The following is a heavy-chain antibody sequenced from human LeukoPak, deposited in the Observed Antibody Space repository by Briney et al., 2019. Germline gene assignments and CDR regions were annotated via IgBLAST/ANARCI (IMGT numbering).Heavy chain of an antibody. D-gene: IGHD2-2*01. V-gene: IGHV3-30-3*01. Sequence: PGGSLRLSCAASGFTFSSYAMHWVRQAPGKGLEWVAVISYDGSNKYYADSVKGRFTISRDNSKNTLYLQMNSLRAEDTAVYYCARAAFRYCSSTSCYYMDVWGKGTTVTVSS. CDR2: ISYDGSNK. CDR1: GFTFSSYA. CDR3: ARAAFRYCSSTSCYYMDV. J-gene: IGHJ6*03.